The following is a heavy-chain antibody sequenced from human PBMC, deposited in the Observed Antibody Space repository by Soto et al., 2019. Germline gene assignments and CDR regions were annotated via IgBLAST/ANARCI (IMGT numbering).Heavy chain of an antibody. Sequence: QVPLVESGGGVVQPGRSLRLSCVGSAFTFSDYAIHWVRQAPGKGLDWVAAISYDGSGTYYADSVKGRLTISRDTSKNTPYLQLNSWRVEDTAVYYCARDARIGTDWYFGLWGRGTLVTVSS. CDR2: ISYDGSGT. CDR3: ARDARIGTDWYFGL. V-gene: IGHV3-30-3*01. CDR1: AFTFSDYA. D-gene: IGHD1-26*01. J-gene: IGHJ2*01.